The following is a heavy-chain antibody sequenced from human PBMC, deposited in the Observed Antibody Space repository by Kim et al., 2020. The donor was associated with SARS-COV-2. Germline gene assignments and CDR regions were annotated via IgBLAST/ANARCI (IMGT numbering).Heavy chain of an antibody. V-gene: IGHV1-46*01. D-gene: IGHD5-12*01. CDR3: ARDPPDLDGYNDFDY. Sequence: QKSQGRVTMTRDTSTSTVYMELSSLRSEDTAVYYCARDPPDLDGYNDFDYWGQGTLVTVSS. J-gene: IGHJ4*02.